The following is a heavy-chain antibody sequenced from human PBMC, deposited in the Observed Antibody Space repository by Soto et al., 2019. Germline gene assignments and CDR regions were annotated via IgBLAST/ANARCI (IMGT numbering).Heavy chain of an antibody. V-gene: IGHV4-31*03. CDR1: GGSISSGGHY. CDR3: EVDGLLTGTTGGYVDL. J-gene: IGHJ2*01. D-gene: IGHD1-1*01. Sequence: QVQLQESGPGLVKPSQTLSLTCTVSGGSISSGGHYWSWIRQRPGKGLEWIAYLYYSVCTFYNPSLKSRGTMSVDPSKNQLSRRLTSVTGADTAVYYCEVDGLLTGTTGGYVDLWGRGTLVTVSS. CDR2: LYYSVCT.